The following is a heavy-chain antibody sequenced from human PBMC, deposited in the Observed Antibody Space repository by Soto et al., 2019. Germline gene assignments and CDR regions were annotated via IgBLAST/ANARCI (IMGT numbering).Heavy chain of an antibody. D-gene: IGHD3-3*01. Sequence: QITLKESGPTLVKPTQTLTLTCTFSGFSLSTSGVGVGWIRQPPGKALEWLALIYWDDDKRYSPSLKSRLTITKHTSKNQVVLTKTNMDPVDTATYYCAHHPGFTGEYDYWRGSKREIWFDPWGQGTLVTVSS. CDR3: AHHPGFTGEYDYWRGSKREIWFDP. CDR1: GFSLSTSGVG. J-gene: IGHJ5*02. CDR2: IYWDDDK. V-gene: IGHV2-5*02.